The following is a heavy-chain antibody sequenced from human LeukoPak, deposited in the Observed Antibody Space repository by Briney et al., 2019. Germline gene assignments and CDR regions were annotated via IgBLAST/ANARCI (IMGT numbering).Heavy chain of an antibody. J-gene: IGHJ4*02. CDR2: MYPGDSDT. Sequence: GESVKISCKGSGYIFTSQWIGWVRQMPGKGLEWMGVMYPGDSDTRYSPSFQGQATISADKSINTAYLQWSSLKASDTAIYYCARHRGGSWNYFSDYWGQGTLVTVSS. CDR1: GYIFTSQW. V-gene: IGHV5-51*01. D-gene: IGHD1-7*01. CDR3: ARHRGGSWNYFSDY.